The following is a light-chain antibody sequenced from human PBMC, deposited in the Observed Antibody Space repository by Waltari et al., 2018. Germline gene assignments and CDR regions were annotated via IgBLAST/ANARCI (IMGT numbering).Light chain of an antibody. CDR1: SSNIGSNT. CDR3: AAWDDSLKTVI. CDR2: SND. Sequence: QSVLTQPPSASGTPGQRVTISCSGSSSNIGSNTVNWYQQLPGTAPKLLIYSNDQRPSGVPDRFSGSKSGTSASLAISGLQSEDEAGYYCAAWDDSLKTVIFGGGTKLTVI. J-gene: IGLJ2*01. V-gene: IGLV1-44*01.